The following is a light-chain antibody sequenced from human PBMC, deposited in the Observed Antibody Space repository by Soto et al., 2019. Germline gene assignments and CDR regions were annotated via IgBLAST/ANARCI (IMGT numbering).Light chain of an antibody. J-gene: IGKJ2*01. Sequence: DIQMTQSPSTLSASVGDRVTITCRASKSISSWLAWYQQKPGKAPKLLIYKASSLESGVPSRVSGSGSGTEFTLTISSLQPDDFATYYCQQYNSYSYTFGQGTKLEIK. CDR3: QQYNSYSYT. V-gene: IGKV1-5*03. CDR1: KSISSW. CDR2: KAS.